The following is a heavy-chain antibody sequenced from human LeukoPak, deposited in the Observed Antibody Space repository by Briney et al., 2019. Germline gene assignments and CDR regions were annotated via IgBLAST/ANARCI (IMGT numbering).Heavy chain of an antibody. CDR2: IIPVFGTA. CDR3: AKQGEIRQDYYMDV. CDR1: GGSISSDG. D-gene: IGHD1/OR15-1a*01. V-gene: IGHV1-69*06. J-gene: IGHJ6*03. Sequence: GASVKVSCKASGGSISSDGISWVRQAPGQGLEWMGRIIPVFGTANYAQKFQDRVTITADTASNTAYMELTSLTSEDTAVYFCAKQGEIRQDYYMDVWGNGTAVTVSS.